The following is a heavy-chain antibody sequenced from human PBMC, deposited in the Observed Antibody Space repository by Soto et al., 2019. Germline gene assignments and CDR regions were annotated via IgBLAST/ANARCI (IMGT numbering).Heavy chain of an antibody. D-gene: IGHD3-3*01. Sequence: EVQLLESGGGLVQPGGSLRLSCAASRFTFSNYAMSWVRQAPGKGLEWVSGISSTGGSTYYADSVKGRCTISRDNSKNTLDLQMSSLRAEDTAIYYCARAHYYVFWSGFLFYGIDVWGQGTTVTVSS. J-gene: IGHJ6*02. V-gene: IGHV3-23*01. CDR2: ISSTGGST. CDR3: ARAHYYVFWSGFLFYGIDV. CDR1: RFTFSNYA.